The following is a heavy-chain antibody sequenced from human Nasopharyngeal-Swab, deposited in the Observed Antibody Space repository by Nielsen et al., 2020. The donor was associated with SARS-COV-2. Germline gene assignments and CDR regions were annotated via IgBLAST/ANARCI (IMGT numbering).Heavy chain of an antibody. CDR2: IRSKANSYAT. CDR3: ARDFRELVGAFDI. J-gene: IGHJ3*02. Sequence: GESLKISCAASGFTFSGSAMHWVRQASGKGLEWVGRIRSKANSYATAYAASVKGRFTISRDDSKNTAYLQMNSLKTEDTAVYYCARDFRELVGAFDIWGQGTMVTVSS. V-gene: IGHV3-73*01. D-gene: IGHD6-13*01. CDR1: GFTFSGSA.